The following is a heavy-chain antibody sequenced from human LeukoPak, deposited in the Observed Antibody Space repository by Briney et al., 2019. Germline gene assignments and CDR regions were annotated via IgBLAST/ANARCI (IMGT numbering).Heavy chain of an antibody. D-gene: IGHD2-15*01. J-gene: IGHJ4*02. CDR2: ISYDGSNK. CDR1: GFTFSSYG. CDR3: ARDPGYCSGGSRYRYFDY. Sequence: GSLRLSCAASGFTFSSYGMHWVRQAPGKGLEWVAVISYDGSNKYYADSVKGRFTISRDNAKNSLYLQMNSLRAEDTAVYYCARDPGYCSGGSRYRYFDYWGQGTLVTVSS. V-gene: IGHV3-30*03.